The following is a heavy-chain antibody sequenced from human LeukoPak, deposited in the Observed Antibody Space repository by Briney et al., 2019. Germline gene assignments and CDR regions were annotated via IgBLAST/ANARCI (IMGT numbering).Heavy chain of an antibody. Sequence: TVKVSCKASGGTFSSYAISWVRQAPGQGLDWMGRIIPIFGTANYAQKLQGRVTITTDESTSTAYMQTSSLRSEDAAVYYCATLADCSGGSCYSEPIDYWGQGTLVTVSS. CDR3: ATLADCSGGSCYSEPIDY. CDR2: IIPIFGTA. J-gene: IGHJ4*02. V-gene: IGHV1-69*05. D-gene: IGHD2-15*01. CDR1: GGTFSSYA.